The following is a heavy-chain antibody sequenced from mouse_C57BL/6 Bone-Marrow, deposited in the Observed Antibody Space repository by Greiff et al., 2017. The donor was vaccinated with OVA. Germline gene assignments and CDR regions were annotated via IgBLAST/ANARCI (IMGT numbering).Heavy chain of an antibody. D-gene: IGHD2-3*01. CDR2: ISYDGSN. CDR1: GYSITSGYY. CDR3: ARRNDGYYAMDY. V-gene: IGHV3-6*01. Sequence: EVKLVESGPGLVKPSQSLSLTCSVTGYSITSGYYWNWIRQFPGNNLEWMGYISYDGSNNYNPSLQNRISITRDTSKNQFFLKLNSVTTEDTATYYCARRNDGYYAMDYWGQGTSVTVSS. J-gene: IGHJ4*01.